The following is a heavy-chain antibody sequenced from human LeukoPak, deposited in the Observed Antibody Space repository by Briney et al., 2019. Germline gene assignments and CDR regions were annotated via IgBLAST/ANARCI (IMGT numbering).Heavy chain of an antibody. J-gene: IGHJ4*02. Sequence: GASVKVSCKASGYTFTSYGISWVRQAPGQGLEWMGWISAYNGNTNYAQKLQGRVTMTTDTSTSTAYTELRSLRSDDTAVYYCAREGDGYNSAFDYWGQGTLVTVSS. CDR3: AREGDGYNSAFDY. V-gene: IGHV1-18*01. CDR1: GYTFTSYG. D-gene: IGHD5-24*01. CDR2: ISAYNGNT.